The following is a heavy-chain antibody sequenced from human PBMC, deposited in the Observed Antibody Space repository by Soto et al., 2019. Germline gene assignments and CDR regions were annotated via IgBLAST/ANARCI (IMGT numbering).Heavy chain of an antibody. CDR3: ARGAFHNYYVDS. CDR2: IKGDGSST. Sequence: EVQLVESGGDSVQPGGSLRLSCAASGFTFSTYWMHWVRQAPGEGLVWVSRIKGDGSSTSSADSVEGRFTISRDNAKNTVYLHMNSLRADDTAVYYCARGAFHNYYVDSWGQGTLVTVFS. CDR1: GFTFSTYW. V-gene: IGHV3-74*01. D-gene: IGHD3-3*02. J-gene: IGHJ4*02.